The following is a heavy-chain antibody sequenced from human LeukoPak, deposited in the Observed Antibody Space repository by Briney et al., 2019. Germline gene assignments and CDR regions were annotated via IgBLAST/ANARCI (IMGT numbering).Heavy chain of an antibody. CDR2: ISGSDGFT. J-gene: IGHJ4*02. CDR3: AKGIRFPPNENYFNY. D-gene: IGHD3-3*01. Sequence: GGSLRLSCAASGFTFSSYAMTWVRQAPGKGLEWVSSISGSDGFTYHADSVKGRFTISRDNSKNTLYLLINSLRAEDTAVYYCAKGIRFPPNENYFNYWGQGTLVTVSS. CDR1: GFTFSSYA. V-gene: IGHV3-23*01.